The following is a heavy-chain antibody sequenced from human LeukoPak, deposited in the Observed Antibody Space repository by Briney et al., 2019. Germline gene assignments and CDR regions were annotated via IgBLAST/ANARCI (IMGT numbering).Heavy chain of an antibody. Sequence: GGSLRLSCAASGFTVSSNYMSWVRQAPGKGLEWVSVIYSGGSTYYADSVKGRFTISRDNSKNTLYLQMNSLRAEDTAVYYCARVGWLGYYDSSGYGGDYWGQGTLVTVSS. CDR3: ARVGWLGYYDSSGYGGDY. J-gene: IGHJ4*02. D-gene: IGHD3-22*01. CDR2: IYSGGST. V-gene: IGHV3-53*01. CDR1: GFTVSSNY.